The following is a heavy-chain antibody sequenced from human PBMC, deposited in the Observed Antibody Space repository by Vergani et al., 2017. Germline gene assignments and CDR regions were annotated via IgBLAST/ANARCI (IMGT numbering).Heavy chain of an antibody. V-gene: IGHV3-11*01. CDR1: GFTFSDHF. D-gene: IGHD6-13*01. CDR3: ARGDASNWAYYYYMDI. Sequence: HLLESGGGLVKPGGSLRLSCAASGFTFSDHFMTWVRLAPGKGLEWISYVSASGYTTSYADSVKGRFTVSRDNADNSVYLEMNNLRTEDSAVYFCARGDASNWAYYYYMDIWGKGTTVTVSS. J-gene: IGHJ6*03. CDR2: VSASGYTT.